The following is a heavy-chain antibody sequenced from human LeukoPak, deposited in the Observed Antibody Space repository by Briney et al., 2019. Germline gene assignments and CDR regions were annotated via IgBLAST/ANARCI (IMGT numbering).Heavy chain of an antibody. Sequence: GSLILSCAVSGFTLSVYGMNWVRRAPGRGLEWLSHIGSGGTTIYYADSVKGRFTVSRDYVESSLFLQMNSLRVDDTAVYYCVRDFEVPAAAPDYYYFYYLDVWGTGTTVTVSS. CDR1: GFTLSVYG. CDR2: IGSGGTTI. V-gene: IGHV3-48*04. D-gene: IGHD2-2*01. CDR3: VRDFEVPAAAPDYYYFYYLDV. J-gene: IGHJ6*03.